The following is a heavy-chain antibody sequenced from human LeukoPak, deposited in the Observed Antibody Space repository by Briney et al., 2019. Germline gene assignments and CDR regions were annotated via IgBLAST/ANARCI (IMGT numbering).Heavy chain of an antibody. CDR3: ARVPADLYYYYMDV. V-gene: IGHV3-48*01. Sequence: PGGSLRLSCVASGFTFTSYTMNWVRQAPGKGLEWVSYISSSSSTIYYADSVKGRFTISRDNAKNSLYLQMNSLRAEDTAVYYCARVPADLYYYYMDVWGKGTTVTVSS. CDR1: GFTFTSYT. CDR2: ISSSSSTI. D-gene: IGHD2-2*01. J-gene: IGHJ6*03.